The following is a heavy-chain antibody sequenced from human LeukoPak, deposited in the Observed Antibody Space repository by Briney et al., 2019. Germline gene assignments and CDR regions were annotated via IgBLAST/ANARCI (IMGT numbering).Heavy chain of an antibody. J-gene: IGHJ4*02. CDR2: ISSSGSTT. Sequence: GGSLRLSCAASGFTFSNYEMNWVRQAPGKGLEWVSYISSSGSTTYYADSVKGRFTISRDNAKNSLYLQMNSLRDEDTAVYYCARGAYCGGDCFFFDYWGQGALVTVSS. V-gene: IGHV3-48*02. CDR1: GFTFSNYE. CDR3: ARGAYCGGDCFFFDY. D-gene: IGHD2-21*02.